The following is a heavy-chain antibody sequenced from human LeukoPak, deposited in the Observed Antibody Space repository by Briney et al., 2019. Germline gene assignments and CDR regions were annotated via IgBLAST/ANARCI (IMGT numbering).Heavy chain of an antibody. D-gene: IGHD2-8*01. CDR2: INHSGST. Sequence: SETLSLTCAVYGGSFSGYYWSWIRQPPGKGLEWIGEINHSGSTNYNPSLKSRVTISVDTSKNQFSLKLSSVTAADTAVYYCAREGSWSWVDYWGQGTLVTVSS. CDR3: AREGSWSWVDY. V-gene: IGHV4-34*01. J-gene: IGHJ4*02. CDR1: GGSFSGYY.